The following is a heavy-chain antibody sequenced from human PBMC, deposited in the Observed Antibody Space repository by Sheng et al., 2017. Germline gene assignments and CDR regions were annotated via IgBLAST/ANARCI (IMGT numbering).Heavy chain of an antibody. CDR1: GFTFSSYG. J-gene: IGHJ6*03. Sequence: QAQPVESGGGVVQPGRSLRLSCAVSGFTFSSYGMHWVRQAPGKGLDWVAVIWYDGSKKFYADSVKGRFTISRDNSKNTLYLQMDSLRAEDTAVYYCVRGGSYYANAYYYMDIWG. D-gene: IGHD1-26*01. CDR3: VRGGSYYANAYYYMDI. V-gene: IGHV3-33*01. CDR2: IWYDGSKK.